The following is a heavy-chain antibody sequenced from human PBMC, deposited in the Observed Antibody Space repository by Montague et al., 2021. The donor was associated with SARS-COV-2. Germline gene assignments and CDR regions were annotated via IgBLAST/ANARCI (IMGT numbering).Heavy chain of an antibody. Sequence: SLRLSCSVSGFTVSTNYMSWVRQAPGKGLEWVSTLYSGGTTYYADSVKXRFTISRDNSKNTIYLQMNSLTADDTAVYYYAKVVRGIITGAEYFQHWGQGTLVAVSS. J-gene: IGHJ1*01. CDR3: AKVVRGIITGAEYFQH. CDR2: LYSGGTT. CDR1: GFTVSTNY. D-gene: IGHD3-10*01. V-gene: IGHV3-53*01.